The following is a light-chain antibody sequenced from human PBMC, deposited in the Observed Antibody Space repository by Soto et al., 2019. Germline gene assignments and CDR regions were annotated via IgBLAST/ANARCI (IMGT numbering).Light chain of an antibody. CDR3: QQSYSTPPEYT. Sequence: DIQMTQSPSSLSASVGDRVTISCRAGQSISTYLHWYQQKQGKAPKLLIYGASNLQSGVPSRFSGRGSGTEFTLTISSLQSGDSATYFCQQSYSTPPEYTFGQGTKLEIK. CDR2: GAS. V-gene: IGKV1-39*01. J-gene: IGKJ2*01. CDR1: QSISTY.